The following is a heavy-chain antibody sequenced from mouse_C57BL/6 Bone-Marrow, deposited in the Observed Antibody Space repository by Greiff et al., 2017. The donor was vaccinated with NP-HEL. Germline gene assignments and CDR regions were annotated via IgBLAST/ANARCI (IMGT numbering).Heavy chain of an antibody. V-gene: IGHV1-64*01. Sequence: VKLQQPGAELVKPGASVKLSCKASGYTFTSYWMHWVKQRPGQGLEWIGMIHPNSGSTNYNEKFKSKATLTVDKSSSTAYMQLSSLTSEDSAVYYCARERTLGMDYWGQGTSVTVSS. CDR1: GYTFTSYW. CDR2: IHPNSGST. CDR3: ARERTLGMDY. J-gene: IGHJ4*01.